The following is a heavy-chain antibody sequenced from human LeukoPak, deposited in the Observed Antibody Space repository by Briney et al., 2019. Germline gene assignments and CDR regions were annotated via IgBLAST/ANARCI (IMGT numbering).Heavy chain of an antibody. D-gene: IGHD6-19*01. J-gene: IGHJ4*02. CDR1: GFTVSSNY. V-gene: IGHV3-53*01. CDR3: AREQWLDY. CDR2: ISAGGSP. Sequence: PGGSLRLSCAASGFTVSSNYMSWVRQAPGKGLGWVSVISAGGSPYYADSVKGRFTLSRDDSKNTLYLQMNILRAEDTAVYFCAREQWLDYWGQGTLVIVSS.